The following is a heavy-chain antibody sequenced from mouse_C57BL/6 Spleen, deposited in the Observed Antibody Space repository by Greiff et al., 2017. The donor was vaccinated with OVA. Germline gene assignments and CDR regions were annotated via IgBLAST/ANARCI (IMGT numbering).Heavy chain of an antibody. Sequence: QVHVKQPGAELVKPGASVKLSCKASGYTFTSYWMHWVKQRPGQGLEWIGMIHPNSGSTNYNEKFKSKATLTVDKSSSTAYMQLSSLTSEDSAVYYCARGEYDYDQAWFAYWGQGTLVTVSA. J-gene: IGHJ3*01. CDR3: ARGEYDYDQAWFAY. CDR1: GYTFTSYW. D-gene: IGHD2-4*01. CDR2: IHPNSGST. V-gene: IGHV1-64*01.